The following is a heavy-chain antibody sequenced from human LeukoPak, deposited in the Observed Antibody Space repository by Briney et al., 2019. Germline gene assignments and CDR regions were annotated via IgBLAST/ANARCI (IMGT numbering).Heavy chain of an antibody. CDR1: GFTFSSYS. V-gene: IGHV3-48*01. CDR2: ISSSSSTI. J-gene: IGHJ4*02. Sequence: PGGSLRLSCAASGFTFSSYSMNWVRQAPGKGLEWVSYISSSSSTIYYADSVKGRFTISRDNAKNSLYLQMNSLRAEDTAAYYCARDLGRYYYDSSGYTRLWGQGTLVTVSS. CDR3: ARDLGRYYYDSSGYTRL. D-gene: IGHD3-22*01.